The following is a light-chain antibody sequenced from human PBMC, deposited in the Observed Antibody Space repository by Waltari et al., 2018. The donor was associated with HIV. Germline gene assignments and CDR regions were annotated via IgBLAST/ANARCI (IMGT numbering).Light chain of an antibody. CDR3: QQYSTYSRT. V-gene: IGKV1-5*03. Sequence: DIQMTQSPSTLSASVGDRVTITCRASQSVSSSLAWYQQKLGEAPKRLVYRASTLQSGVPSRFSGTGSGTEFTLTISSLQPDDFATYFCQQYSTYSRTFGQGTKVE. CDR2: RAS. CDR1: QSVSSS. J-gene: IGKJ2*01.